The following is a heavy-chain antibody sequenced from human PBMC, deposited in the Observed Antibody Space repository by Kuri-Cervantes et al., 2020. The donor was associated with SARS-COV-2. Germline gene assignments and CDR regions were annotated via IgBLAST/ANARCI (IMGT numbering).Heavy chain of an antibody. CDR3: ARDDGSLSNFDY. Sequence: SVKVSCKVSGYTLTELSMHWVRQAPGKGLEWMGGIIPIFGTANYAQKFQGRVTITADKSTSTAYMELSSLRSEDTAVYYCARDDGSLSNFDYWGQGTLVTVSS. CDR2: IIPIFGTA. J-gene: IGHJ4*02. D-gene: IGHD5-24*01. V-gene: IGHV1-69*06. CDR1: GYTLTELS.